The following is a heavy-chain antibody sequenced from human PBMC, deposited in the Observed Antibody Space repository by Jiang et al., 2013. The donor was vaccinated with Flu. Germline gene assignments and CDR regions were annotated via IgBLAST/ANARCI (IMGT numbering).Heavy chain of an antibody. CDR1: GHRFIDYG. V-gene: IGHV1-3*01. D-gene: IGHD1-26*01. J-gene: IGHJ4*02. CDR2: VNAANGNT. Sequence: SGAEVNKPGASVKVSCKSSGHRFIDYGIHWFRQASGQSLEWMGWVNAANGNTKYSQKFQARVTITRDTSATTAYMELSSLESEDTAVYYCATEFWGAKLFDNWGQGTLVTVSS. CDR3: ATEFWGAKLFDN.